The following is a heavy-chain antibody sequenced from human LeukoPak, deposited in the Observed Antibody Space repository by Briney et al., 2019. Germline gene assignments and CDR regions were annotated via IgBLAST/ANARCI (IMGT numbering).Heavy chain of an antibody. J-gene: IGHJ5*02. V-gene: IGHV3-74*01. CDR3: ARDLGPYYDTSDNWFDP. D-gene: IGHD3-22*01. CDR2: INSDGINT. Sequence: QAGGSLRLSCAASGFTFSSYAMSWVRQAPGEGLVWVSRINSDGINTSYADSVKGRFTISRDNAKNTLNLQMNSLRAEDTAVYYCARDLGPYYDTSDNWFDPWGQGTLVTVSS. CDR1: GFTFSSYA.